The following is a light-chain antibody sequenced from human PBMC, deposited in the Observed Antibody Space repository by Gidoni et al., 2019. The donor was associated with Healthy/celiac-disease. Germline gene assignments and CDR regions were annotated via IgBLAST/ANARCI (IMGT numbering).Light chain of an antibody. J-gene: IGKJ4*01. CDR2: AAS. CDR3: QQLASYPLT. V-gene: IGKV1-9*01. CDR1: QGISSY. Sequence: DIQLTQSPSFLSASVGDRVTITCRASQGISSYLAWYQQKPGRAPKLLIHAASTLQSGVPSRFSGSGSGTEFTLTISSLQPDDFATYYCQQLASYPLTFGGGTKVEIK.